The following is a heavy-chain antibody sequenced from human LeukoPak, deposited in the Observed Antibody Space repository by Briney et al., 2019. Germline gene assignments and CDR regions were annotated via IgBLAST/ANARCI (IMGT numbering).Heavy chain of an antibody. CDR1: GGTFSSYA. CDR2: IIPIFGTA. CDR3: ARGQRVVVPAAAYYYYMDV. D-gene: IGHD2-2*01. Sequence: SVKVSCKASGGTFSSYAISWVRQAPGQGLEWMGGIIPIFGTANYAQKFQGRVTITTDESTSTAYMELSSLRSEDTAVYYCARGQRVVVPAAAYYYYMDVWGKGTTVTVSS. V-gene: IGHV1-69*05. J-gene: IGHJ6*03.